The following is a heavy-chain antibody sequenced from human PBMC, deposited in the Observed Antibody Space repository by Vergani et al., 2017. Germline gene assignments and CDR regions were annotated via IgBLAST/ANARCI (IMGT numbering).Heavy chain of an antibody. V-gene: IGHV3-21*02. CDR3: AXGNYYGSGTYVDP. Sequence: EVQLVESGGGLVKPGGSLRLSCAASGFSFSSYSMNWVRQAPGKGLEWVASISGSSSYVFYRDSVEGRFTITRDNAKKSVYLQMNSLRAEDTAMYYCAXGNYYGSGTYVDPWGQGTLVTVSS. D-gene: IGHD3-10*01. CDR1: GFSFSSYS. J-gene: IGHJ5*02. CDR2: ISGSSSYV.